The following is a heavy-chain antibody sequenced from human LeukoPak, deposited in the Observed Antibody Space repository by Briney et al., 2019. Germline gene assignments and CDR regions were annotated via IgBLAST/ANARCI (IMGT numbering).Heavy chain of an antibody. J-gene: IGHJ6*03. CDR3: ARGQGYESYYYMDV. Sequence: GGSLRLSCAASGFSFSTYSMDWVRQAPGKGLEWVAVISFDGVNTFYADSVKGRFTISRDNSNNTVYLQMNNLRPEDTAVFYCARGQGYESYYYMDVWGKGTTVSVSS. CDR1: GFSFSTYS. D-gene: IGHD2-2*01. CDR2: ISFDGVNT. V-gene: IGHV3-30*03.